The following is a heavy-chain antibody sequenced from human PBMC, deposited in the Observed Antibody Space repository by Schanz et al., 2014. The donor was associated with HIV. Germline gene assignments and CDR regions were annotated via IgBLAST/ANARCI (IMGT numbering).Heavy chain of an antibody. CDR1: GGTFRSFA. D-gene: IGHD1-26*01. V-gene: IGHV1-8*02. CDR3: VRAASFHFDKEGYYRNWYFDF. J-gene: IGHJ2*01. CDR2: VNPESGNT. Sequence: QVQLVQSGAEVKKPGSSVKVSSKPSGGTFRSFAISWVRQAPGQGLEWMGWVNPESGNTGMADKFLGRLSLTRFTSTGTAYMELDSLRSEDTAIYYCVRAASFHFDKEGYYRNWYFDFWGRGTLVAVSS.